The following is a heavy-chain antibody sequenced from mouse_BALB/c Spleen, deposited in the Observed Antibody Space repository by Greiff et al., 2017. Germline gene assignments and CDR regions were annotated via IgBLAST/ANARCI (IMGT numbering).Heavy chain of an antibody. D-gene: IGHD2-14*01. CDR2: ISSGGSYT. Sequence: EVMLVESGGGLVKPGGSLKLSCAASGFTFSSYARSWVRQSPEKRRGGVAEISSGGSYTYYPDTVTGRFTISRDNAKNTLYLEMSSLRSEDTAMYYCASGGSYYRYDAWFAYWGQGTLVTVSA. CDR3: ASGGSYYRYDAWFAY. J-gene: IGHJ3*01. V-gene: IGHV5-9-4*01. CDR1: GFTFSSYA.